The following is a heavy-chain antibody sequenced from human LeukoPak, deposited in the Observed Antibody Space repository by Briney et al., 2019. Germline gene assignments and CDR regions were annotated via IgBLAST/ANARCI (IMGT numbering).Heavy chain of an antibody. CDR3: AKGVYGDYVTAY. CDR2: IRYDGSNK. V-gene: IGHV3-30*02. Sequence: GGSLRLSCAASGFTFSSYGMHWVRQAPGKGLEWVAFIRYDGSNKYYADSVKGRFTISRDNSKNTLYLQMNSLRAEDTAVDYFAKGVYGDYVTAYWGQGTLVTVSS. J-gene: IGHJ4*02. CDR1: GFTFSSYG. D-gene: IGHD4-17*01.